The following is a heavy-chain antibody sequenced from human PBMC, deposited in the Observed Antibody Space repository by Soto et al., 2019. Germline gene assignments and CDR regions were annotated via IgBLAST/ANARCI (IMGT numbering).Heavy chain of an antibody. CDR3: ARERMVYPYYGMDV. CDR1: GGSISSGGYY. V-gene: IGHV4-31*03. J-gene: IGHJ6*02. Sequence: SETLSLTCTVSGGSISSGGYYWSWIRQHPGKGLEWIGYIYYSGSTYYNPSLKSRVTISVDTSKNQFSLKLSSVTAADTAVYYCARERMVYPYYGMDVWGQGTTVTVSS. D-gene: IGHD2-8*01. CDR2: IYYSGST.